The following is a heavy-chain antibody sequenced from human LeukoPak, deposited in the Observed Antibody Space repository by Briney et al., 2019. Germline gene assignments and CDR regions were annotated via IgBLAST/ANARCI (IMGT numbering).Heavy chain of an antibody. D-gene: IGHD5-18*01. CDR1: GFTFRSHA. V-gene: IGHV3-23*01. J-gene: IGHJ4*02. CDR2: IYENGGTT. CDR3: VKGTTWIQLTYFDY. Sequence: GGSPRLSCVGSGFTFRSHAMSWVRQAPEKGLEFVSGIYENGGTTYYADSVKGRFAMSRDNSKNTLDLQMDSLRAEDTAIYYCVKGTTWIQLTYFDYWGQGTLVTVSS.